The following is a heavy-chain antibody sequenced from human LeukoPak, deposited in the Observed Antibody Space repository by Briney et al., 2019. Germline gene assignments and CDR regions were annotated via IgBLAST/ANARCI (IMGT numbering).Heavy chain of an antibody. V-gene: IGHV1-18*01. CDR1: GYTFTSYG. J-gene: IGHJ6*03. D-gene: IGHD6-6*01. Sequence: GASVKVSCKASGYTFTSYGISWVRQAPGQGLEWMGWISAYNANTNYAQKLQGRVTMTTDTSTSTAYMELRSLRSDDTAVYYCAREGVWYSSSSNYYYYMDVWGKGTTVTVSS. CDR3: AREGVWYSSSSNYYYYMDV. CDR2: ISAYNANT.